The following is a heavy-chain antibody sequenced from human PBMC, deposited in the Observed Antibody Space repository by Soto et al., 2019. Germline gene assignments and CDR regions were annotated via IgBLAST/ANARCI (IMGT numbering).Heavy chain of an antibody. CDR1: GYTFTTYG. V-gene: IGHV1-18*01. Sequence: QAQLVQSGGEMKKAGASVKVSCKASGYTFTTYGITWVRQAPGQGLDWMGWINPLKGDTKSAANFQDRVTMTTDTSTRTPYMELRSLRSDDTAVYYCARVKVPAAVLGAFEVWGQGTLVTVSS. J-gene: IGHJ3*01. CDR2: INPLKGDT. CDR3: ARVKVPAAVLGAFEV. D-gene: IGHD2-2*01.